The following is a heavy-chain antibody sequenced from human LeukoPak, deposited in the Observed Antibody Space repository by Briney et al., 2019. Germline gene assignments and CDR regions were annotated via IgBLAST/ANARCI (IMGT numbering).Heavy chain of an antibody. CDR3: ARAHSSGWYVGVYFDY. Sequence: GGSLRLSCAASGFTFSSYAMHWVRQAPGKGLEYVSAISSNGGSTYYANSVKGRFTISRDNSKNTLYLQMGSLRAEDMAVYYCARAHSSGWYVGVYFDYWGQGTLVTVSS. D-gene: IGHD6-19*01. CDR1: GFTFSSYA. CDR2: ISSNGGST. V-gene: IGHV3-64*01. J-gene: IGHJ4*02.